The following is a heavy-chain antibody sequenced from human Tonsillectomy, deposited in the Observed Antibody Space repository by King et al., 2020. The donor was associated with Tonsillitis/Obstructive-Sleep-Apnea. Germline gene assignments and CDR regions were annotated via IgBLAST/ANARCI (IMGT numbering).Heavy chain of an antibody. V-gene: IGHV3-53*04. CDR1: GVTVSNNY. D-gene: IGHD2-15*01. CDR3: GTSGVRWGSDAFDI. Sequence: VQLVESGGGLVQPGGSLRLSCAASGVTVSNNYMGWVRQTPGKGLEWVSLIYPNGDTSYTDSVKGRFIISRHNSNNTLCLQMNSLRPDDTALYYCGTSGVRWGSDAFDICGQGAMVTVSS. CDR2: IYPNGDT. J-gene: IGHJ3*02.